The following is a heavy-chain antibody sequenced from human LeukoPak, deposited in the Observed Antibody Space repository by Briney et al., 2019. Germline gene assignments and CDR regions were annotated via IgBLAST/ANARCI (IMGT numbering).Heavy chain of an antibody. CDR3: AKYSGNYGVVY. CDR2: IQQDGSTK. J-gene: IGHJ4*02. CDR1: GFSFSSYW. D-gene: IGHD1-26*01. Sequence: PGGSLRLSCAASGFSFSSYWVSWVRQAPGKGLEWVANIQQDGSTKYYVDSVKGRFTISRDNAKNSLYLQMNSLRVEDTAIYYCAKYSGNYGVVYWGQGTLVTVSS. V-gene: IGHV3-7*01.